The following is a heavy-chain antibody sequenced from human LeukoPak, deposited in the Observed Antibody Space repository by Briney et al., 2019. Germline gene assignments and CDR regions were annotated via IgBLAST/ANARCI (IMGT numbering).Heavy chain of an antibody. CDR1: GYTFSSYY. J-gene: IGHJ6*02. Sequence: GASVKVSCKASGYTFSSYYMVWVQQAPEQGLEWMGIINLSDGNTVHAQKFQGRLIMTRDASTSTAYMELSSLTSEVTAVYFCARDDCSGGMCYYGMDAWGQGTTVIVSS. CDR2: INLSDGNT. CDR3: ARDDCSGGMCYYGMDA. V-gene: IGHV1-46*01. D-gene: IGHD2-15*01.